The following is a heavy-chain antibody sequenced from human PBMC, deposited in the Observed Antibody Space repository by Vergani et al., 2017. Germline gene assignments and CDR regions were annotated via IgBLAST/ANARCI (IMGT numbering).Heavy chain of an antibody. V-gene: IGHV3-15*01. CDR2: IKSETDGGTT. D-gene: IGHD3/OR15-3a*01. CDR3: TTDGLCSFDY. Sequence: EVQLVESGGGMVKPGGSLRLSCAASGFTFSNAWMSWVRQAPGKGMEWVGRIKSETDGGTTDYAAPVKGRMTISRDYSKNTLYLQMNSLKTEDTAVYYFTTDGLCSFDYWGQGTLVTVSS. J-gene: IGHJ4*02. CDR1: GFTFSNAW.